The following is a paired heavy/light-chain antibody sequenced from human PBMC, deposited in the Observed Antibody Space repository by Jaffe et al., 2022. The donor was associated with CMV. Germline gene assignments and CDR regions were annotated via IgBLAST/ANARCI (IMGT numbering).Light chain of an antibody. Sequence: DIVMTQSPLSLPVTPGEPASISCRSSQSLLHSNGYNYLDWYLQKPGQSPQLLIYLGYNRASGVPDRFSGSGSGTDFTLKISRVEAEDVGVYYCMQALQTPPTFGQGTKVEIK. J-gene: IGKJ1*01. CDR3: MQALQTPPT. CDR1: QSLLHSNGYNY. V-gene: IGKV2-28*01. CDR2: LGY.
Heavy chain of an antibody. CDR2: IYPGDSDT. CDR3: AKGGHWTSAGVDC. J-gene: IGHJ4*02. Sequence: EVQLVQTGAEVKKPGESLKISCKGSGYDFTRFWIGWVRQVPGKGLEWMGIIYPGDSDTRYSPSFQGQVTISADKSIRTAYLQWSSLKASDTAMYYCAKGGHWTSAGVDCWGQGTLVTVSS. V-gene: IGHV5-51*01. D-gene: IGHD3-10*01. CDR1: GYDFTRFW.